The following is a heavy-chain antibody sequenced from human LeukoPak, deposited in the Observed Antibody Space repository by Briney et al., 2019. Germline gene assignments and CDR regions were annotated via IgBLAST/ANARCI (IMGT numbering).Heavy chain of an antibody. V-gene: IGHV1-2*02. D-gene: IGHD6-13*01. CDR3: ASYIAAAGTGFDI. Sequence: ASVKVSCKVSGYTLTELSMHWVRQAPGQGLEWMGWINPNSGGTNYAQKFQGRVTMTRDTSISTAYMELSRLRSDDTAVYYCASYIAAAGTGFDIWGQGTMVTVSS. CDR2: INPNSGGT. CDR1: GYTLTELS. J-gene: IGHJ3*02.